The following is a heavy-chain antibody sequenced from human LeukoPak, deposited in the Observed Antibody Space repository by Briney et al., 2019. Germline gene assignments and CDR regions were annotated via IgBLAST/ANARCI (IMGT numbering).Heavy chain of an antibody. D-gene: IGHD2-15*01. J-gene: IGHJ4*02. CDR1: GFTFSSYG. Sequence: GRSLRLSCAASGFTFSSYGMHWVRQAPGKGLEWVAVISYDGSNKYYADSVKGRFTISRDSSKNTLYLQMNSLRAEDTAVYYCAKAVVAAIGYWGQGTLVTVSS. CDR2: ISYDGSNK. V-gene: IGHV3-30*18. CDR3: AKAVVAAIGY.